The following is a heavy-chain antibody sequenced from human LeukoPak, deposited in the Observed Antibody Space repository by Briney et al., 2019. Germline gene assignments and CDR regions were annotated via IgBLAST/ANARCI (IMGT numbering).Heavy chain of an antibody. Sequence: GGSLRLSCAASGFALRSYTVTWVRQAPGKGLEWVSSISSRSAYIYYAESVKGRFSISRDNVDNVVHLQMSSLRNEDTAFYYCARVAVAGPTGWFDSWGQGTLVTVSS. CDR3: ARVAVAGPTGWFDS. CDR1: GFALRSYT. D-gene: IGHD6-19*01. V-gene: IGHV3-21*01. CDR2: ISSRSAYI. J-gene: IGHJ5*01.